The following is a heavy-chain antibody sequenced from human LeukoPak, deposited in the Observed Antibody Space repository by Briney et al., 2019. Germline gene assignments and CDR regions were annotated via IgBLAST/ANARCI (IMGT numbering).Heavy chain of an antibody. D-gene: IGHD2-15*01. J-gene: IGHJ4*02. V-gene: IGHV1-69*13. CDR2: TIPIFRTA. CDR1: GGTFSSYA. Sequence: GASVKVSCMASGGTFSSYATCCVRHAPGQGLEWMGGTIPIFRTANYAQKTQGRVTITADESTSTAYMELSSMRSEDTAVYYCASSGDIVVVVAATRPFDYWGQGTLVTVSS. CDR3: ASSGDIVVVVAATRPFDY.